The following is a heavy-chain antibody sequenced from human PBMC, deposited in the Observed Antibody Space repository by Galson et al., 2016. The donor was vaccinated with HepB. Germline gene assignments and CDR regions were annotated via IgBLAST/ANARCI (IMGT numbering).Heavy chain of an antibody. V-gene: IGHV4-39*01. J-gene: IGHJ6*03. D-gene: IGHD6-19*01. CDR1: GGSISSDYY. CDR2: IYSGEDT. Sequence: SETLSLTCIVSGGSISSDYYWGWIRQPPGRGLEWIGSIYSGEDTYYNPSLKSRVTISVDTSKNQFSLRLDSVTAADTGVYYCATGIVVAGKYYYHYVDVWGKWTTVTVSS. CDR3: ATGIVVAGKYYYHYVDV.